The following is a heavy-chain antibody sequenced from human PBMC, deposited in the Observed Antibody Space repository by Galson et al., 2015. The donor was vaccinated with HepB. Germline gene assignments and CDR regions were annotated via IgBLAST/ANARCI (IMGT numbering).Heavy chain of an antibody. CDR3: ATIYCDADCHPADH. J-gene: IGHJ4*02. V-gene: IGHV4-39*01. D-gene: IGHD2-21*02. CDR2: VYHSGST. Sequence: ETLSLTCTVSGGSITNNAYYWGWIRQSPGKRLEWIGTVYHSGSTYYSPSLRSRATISVDTSKNQFSLKLSSVTAADTAVYYCATIYCDADCHPADHWGQGTLVTVSS. CDR1: GGSITNNAYY.